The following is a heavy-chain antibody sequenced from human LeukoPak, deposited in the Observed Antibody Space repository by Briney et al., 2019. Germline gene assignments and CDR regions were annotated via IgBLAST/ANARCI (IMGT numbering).Heavy chain of an antibody. CDR2: MNPNSGIT. CDR1: GYTFTSYD. Sequence: GASVKVSCKASGYTFTSYDINWVRQATGQGLEWMGWMNPNSGITGYAQKFQGRVTMTWNTSVSTAYMELSSLRSEDTAVYYCARVRYSGSYMLDYWGQGTLVTVSS. V-gene: IGHV1-8*01. D-gene: IGHD1-26*01. CDR3: ARVRYSGSYMLDY. J-gene: IGHJ4*02.